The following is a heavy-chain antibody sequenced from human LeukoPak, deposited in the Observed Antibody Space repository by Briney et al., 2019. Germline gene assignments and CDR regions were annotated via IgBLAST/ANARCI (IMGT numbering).Heavy chain of an antibody. CDR2: IKQDGSDR. V-gene: IGHV3-7*03. Sequence: GGSLRLSCAASGFTFSTYAMSWVRQAPGTGLEWVANIKQDGSDRNYVTSVRGRFTISRDNAESSLFLQMNSLRAEDTAVYYCVRNLAVAGTCFDSWGQGTLVTVSS. CDR1: GFTFSTYA. D-gene: IGHD6-19*01. J-gene: IGHJ4*02. CDR3: VRNLAVAGTCFDS.